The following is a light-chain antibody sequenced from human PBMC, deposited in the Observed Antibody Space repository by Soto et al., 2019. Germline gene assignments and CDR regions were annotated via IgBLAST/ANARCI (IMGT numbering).Light chain of an antibody. CDR2: DVN. CDR3: SSYTSSSSHFV. Sequence: QSALTQPASVSGSPGQSITLSCTGTSSDIGGYDYVSWYQRHPGKAPKLIIYDVNNRPSGVSNRISSYKSGNTASLTISGLQDDDEADYYCSSYTSSSSHFVFGGGTKLTVL. J-gene: IGLJ2*01. CDR1: SSDIGGYDY. V-gene: IGLV2-14*01.